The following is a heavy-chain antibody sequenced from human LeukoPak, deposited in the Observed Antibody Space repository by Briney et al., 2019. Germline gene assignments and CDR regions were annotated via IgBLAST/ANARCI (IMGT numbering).Heavy chain of an antibody. Sequence: PSETLSLTCTVSGGSISSTPYFWGWIRQPPGKGLEWIGSIFYSGGSYYNPSLKSRVTISVDTSKNQFSLNLSAVTAADTAVYFCARGSYYYDSSGSNWFDPWGQGTLVTVSS. J-gene: IGHJ5*02. CDR3: ARGSYYYDSSGSNWFDP. CDR1: GGSISSTPYF. V-gene: IGHV4-39*01. CDR2: IFYSGGS. D-gene: IGHD3-22*01.